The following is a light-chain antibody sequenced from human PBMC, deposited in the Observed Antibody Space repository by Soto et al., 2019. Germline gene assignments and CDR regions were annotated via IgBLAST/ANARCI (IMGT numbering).Light chain of an antibody. J-gene: IGKJ1*01. V-gene: IGKV3-20*01. CDR1: QSIGSAD. CDR2: GAS. CDR3: QQYGSSPWT. Sequence: EIVLTQSPGTLSLSPGERVTLSCKASQSIGSADLAWFQQKPGQAPRLLIYGASSRATGIPDRFSGSGSGTDFTLTISSLEPEDFAVYYCQQYGSSPWTFGQGTKVEIK.